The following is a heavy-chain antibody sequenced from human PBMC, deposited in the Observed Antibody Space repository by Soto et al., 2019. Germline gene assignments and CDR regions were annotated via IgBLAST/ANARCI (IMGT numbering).Heavy chain of an antibody. D-gene: IGHD2-15*01. J-gene: IGHJ3*02. Sequence: GGSLRLSCAASRFTFSNYAMHWVRQAPGKGLEWVAVIWSDGSNKYYADSVKGRFTISRDNSKNTLYLQMSSLRAEDTAVYYCAGDCSGGSCYLDAFDIWGQGTMVTVSS. CDR2: IWSDGSNK. V-gene: IGHV3-33*01. CDR3: AGDCSGGSCYLDAFDI. CDR1: RFTFSNYA.